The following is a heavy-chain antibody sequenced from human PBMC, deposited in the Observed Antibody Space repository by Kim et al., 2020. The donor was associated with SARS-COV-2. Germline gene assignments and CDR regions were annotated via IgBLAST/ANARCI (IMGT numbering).Heavy chain of an antibody. CDR2: IYYSGST. Sequence: SETLSLTCTVAGGSISSYYWSWIRQPPGKGLEWIGYIYYSGSTNYNPSLKSRVTISVDTSKNQFSLKLSSVTAADTAVYYCARDSQAGPRSYYYYGMDV. V-gene: IGHV4-59*13. CDR1: GGSISSYY. D-gene: IGHD6-13*01. CDR3: ARDSQAGPRSYYYYGMDV. J-gene: IGHJ6*01.